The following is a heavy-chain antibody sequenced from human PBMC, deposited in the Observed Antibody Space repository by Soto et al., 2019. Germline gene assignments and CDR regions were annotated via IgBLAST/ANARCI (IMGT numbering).Heavy chain of an antibody. CDR1: GGPVSSRSHF. J-gene: IGHJ4*02. V-gene: IGHV4-61*01. Sequence: QVQLQESRPGVVKPSDTLSVTCTVSGGPVSSRSHFWSWIRQPPGGGLQWLGYIYYTGHTNNSPSLKRRASRSVDTSTNQFSLRLTSVTAADTAIYYCARYDVERGSNKLDRWGQGNLGAGSS. D-gene: IGHD5-12*01. CDR2: IYYTGHT. CDR3: ARYDVERGSNKLDR.